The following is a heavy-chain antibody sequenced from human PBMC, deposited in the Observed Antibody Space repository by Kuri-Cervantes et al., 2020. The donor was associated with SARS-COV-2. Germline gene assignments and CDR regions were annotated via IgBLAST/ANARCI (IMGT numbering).Heavy chain of an antibody. J-gene: IGHJ3*02. V-gene: IGHV4-4*02. CDR2: IYHSGST. CDR1: GGSISSSTW. Sequence: SETLSLTCAVSGGSISSSTWWSWVRQPPGKGLEWIGEIYHSGSTNYNPSLKSRVTISVDTSKNQFSLKLSSVNAADTAVYYCARVGTGCSSTSCYGWDAFDIWGQGTMVTVSS. CDR3: ARVGTGCSSTSCYGWDAFDI. D-gene: IGHD2-2*01.